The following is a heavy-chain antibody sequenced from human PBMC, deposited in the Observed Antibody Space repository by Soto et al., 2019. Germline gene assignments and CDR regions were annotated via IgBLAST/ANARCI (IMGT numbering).Heavy chain of an antibody. Sequence: EVQLVESGGALVKPGGSLRLSCAASGFTFSNAWMNWVRQAPGKGLEWVGRIKSKTDGGTTDYAAPVKGRFTISRDDSKNTLYLQMNSRKTEETAVYYCTTQSRITMIVVVNDDDAFYIWGHGTMVTVSS. J-gene: IGHJ3*02. D-gene: IGHD3-22*01. CDR3: TTQSRITMIVVVNDDDAFYI. CDR1: GFTFSNAW. CDR2: IKSKTDGGTT. V-gene: IGHV3-15*07.